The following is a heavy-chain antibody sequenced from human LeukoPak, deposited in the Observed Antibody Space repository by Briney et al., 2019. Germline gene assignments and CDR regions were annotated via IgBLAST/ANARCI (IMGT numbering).Heavy chain of an antibody. CDR1: GGTFSSYA. D-gene: IGHD3-22*01. J-gene: IGHJ4*02. CDR2: IIPIFGTA. CDR3: ARGPTGSGYYYAPFDY. Sequence: ASVKVSCKASGGTFSSYAISWVRQAPGQGLEWMGGIIPIFGTANYAQKFQGRVTITADESTSTAYMELSSLRSEDTAVYYCARGPTGSGYYYAPFDYWGQGTLVTVSS. V-gene: IGHV1-69*13.